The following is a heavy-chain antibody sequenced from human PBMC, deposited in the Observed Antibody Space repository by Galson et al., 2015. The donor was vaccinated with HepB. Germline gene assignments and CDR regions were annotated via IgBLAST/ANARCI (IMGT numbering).Heavy chain of an antibody. CDR3: ARRGRDRSGSFYYFDY. J-gene: IGHJ4*02. CDR1: RYSFTSYW. CDR2: IYPGDSDT. V-gene: IGHV5-51*03. D-gene: IGHD6-19*01. Sequence: QSGAEVKKPGESLKISCKGSRYSFTSYWIAWVRQMPGKGLEWMGIIYPGDSDTRYSPSFQGQVTISADKSISTAYLQWSSLKASDTAIYYCARRGRDRSGSFYYFDYWGQGTLVTVSA.